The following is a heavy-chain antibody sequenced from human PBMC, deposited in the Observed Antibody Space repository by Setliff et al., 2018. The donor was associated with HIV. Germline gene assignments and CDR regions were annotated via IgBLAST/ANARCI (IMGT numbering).Heavy chain of an antibody. CDR3: AREGQVVVTAKGFDY. CDR2: VSTVGGGA. D-gene: IGHD2-15*01. V-gene: IGHV1-46*01. Sequence: ASVKVSCKTSGYTFTNYYMHWMRQAPGQGLEWMGVVSTVGGGASYAQKFQGRLTVTRDTSTSTVYMELSSLRSEDTAVYYCAREGQVVVTAKGFDYWGLGTLVTVSS. J-gene: IGHJ4*02. CDR1: GYTFTNYY.